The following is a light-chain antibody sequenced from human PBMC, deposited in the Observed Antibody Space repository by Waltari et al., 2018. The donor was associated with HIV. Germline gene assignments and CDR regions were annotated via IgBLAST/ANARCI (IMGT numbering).Light chain of an antibody. CDR2: AAS. CDR1: PSIGRY. CDR3: QRSSTWPPRIT. J-gene: IGKJ3*01. Sequence: EIVLTQSPATLSLSPGERASLSCRASPSIGRYLAWYQQKPGQAPRLLIYAASNRATDTPARFSGSRSGTDFTLTIRSLEPEDFATYYCQRSSTWPPRITFGPGTTVDI. V-gene: IGKV3-11*01.